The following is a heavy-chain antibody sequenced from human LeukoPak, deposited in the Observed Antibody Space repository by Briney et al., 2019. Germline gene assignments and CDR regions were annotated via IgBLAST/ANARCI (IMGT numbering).Heavy chain of an antibody. V-gene: IGHV4-31*03. D-gene: IGHD3-22*01. CDR1: GGSISSGGYY. J-gene: IGHJ4*02. CDR2: IYYSGST. Sequence: PSETLSLTCTVSGGSISSGGYYWSWIRQHPGKGLEWIGYIYYSGSTYYNPSLKSRVTISVDTSKNQFSLKLSSVTAADTAVYYCARYSGYYLSYFDYWGQGTLVTVSS. CDR3: ARYSGYYLSYFDY.